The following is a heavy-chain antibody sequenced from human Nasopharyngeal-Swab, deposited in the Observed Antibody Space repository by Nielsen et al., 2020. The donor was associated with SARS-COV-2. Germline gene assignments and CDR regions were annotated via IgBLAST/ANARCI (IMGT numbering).Heavy chain of an antibody. CDR3: ARDYGDYSFDY. CDR1: GFTVSSNY. CDR2: IYSGGST. D-gene: IGHD4-17*01. Sequence: GESLKIPCAASGFTVSSNYMSWVRQAPGKGLEWVSVIYSGGSTYYADSVKGRFTLSRDNSRNTLYLQMNSLRAEDTAVYYCARDYGDYSFDYWGQGTLVTVSS. V-gene: IGHV3-53*01. J-gene: IGHJ4*02.